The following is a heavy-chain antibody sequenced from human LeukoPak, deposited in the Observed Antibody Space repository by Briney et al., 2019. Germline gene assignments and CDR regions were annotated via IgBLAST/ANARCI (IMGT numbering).Heavy chain of an antibody. CDR3: AKAKEYYGSGYYGS. J-gene: IGHJ5*02. Sequence: GGSLRLSCSASGFTFSNYTMHWVRQAPGKGLEYVSSISSNGGSTYSADSVKGRFTISRDNSKNTLYLQMSSLRAEDTAVYYCAKAKEYYGSGYYGSWGQGALVTVSS. V-gene: IGHV3-64D*09. D-gene: IGHD3-22*01. CDR2: ISSNGGST. CDR1: GFTFSNYT.